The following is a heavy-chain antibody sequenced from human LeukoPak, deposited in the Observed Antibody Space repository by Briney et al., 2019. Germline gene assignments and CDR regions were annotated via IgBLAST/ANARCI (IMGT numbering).Heavy chain of an antibody. CDR1: GYTFTGYY. CDR3: ARAYYGSGSFDY. J-gene: IGHJ4*02. CDR2: INPDSSGT. D-gene: IGHD3-10*01. Sequence: ASVKVSCKASGYTFTGYYMHWVRQAPGQGLEWMGWINPDSSGTKYAQKFQGRVTMTRDTSISTAYMELSRLRSDDTAVYYCARAYYGSGSFDYWGQGTLVTVSS. V-gene: IGHV1-2*02.